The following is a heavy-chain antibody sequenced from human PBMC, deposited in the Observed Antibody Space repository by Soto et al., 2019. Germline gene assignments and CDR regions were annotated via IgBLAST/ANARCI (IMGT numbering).Heavy chain of an antibody. CDR3: ARDRGCSSTSCYGMDV. V-gene: IGHV4-30-2*01. Sequence: SETLSLTCAVSGGSISSGGYSWSWIRQPPGKGLEWIGYIYHSGSTYYNPSLKSRVTISVDRSKNQFSLKLSSVTAADTAVYYCARDRGCSSTSCYGMDVWGQGTTVTVSS. J-gene: IGHJ6*02. CDR2: IYHSGST. CDR1: GGSISSGGYS. D-gene: IGHD2-2*01.